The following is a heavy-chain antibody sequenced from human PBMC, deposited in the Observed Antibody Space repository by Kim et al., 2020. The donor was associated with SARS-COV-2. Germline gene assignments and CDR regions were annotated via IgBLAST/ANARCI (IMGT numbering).Heavy chain of an antibody. J-gene: IGHJ4*02. CDR1: GYTFTSYG. CDR2: ISAYNGNT. CDR3: AREIPPPWGGNPALDY. D-gene: IGHD2-21*01. V-gene: IGHV1-18*01. Sequence: ASVKVSCKASGYTFTSYGISWVRQAPGQGLEWMGWISAYNGNTNYAQKLQGRVTMTTDTSTSTAYMELRSLRSDDTAVYYCAREIPPPWGGNPALDYWGQGTLVTVSS.